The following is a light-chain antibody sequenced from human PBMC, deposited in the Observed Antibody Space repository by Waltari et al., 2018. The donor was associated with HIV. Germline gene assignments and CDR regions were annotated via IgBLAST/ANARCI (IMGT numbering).Light chain of an antibody. J-gene: IGLJ2*01. Sequence: QSALTQPASVSGSPGQSITISCTGTSSDVGAYMYVSWYQQHADKAPKLIIFEVSNLPSGLSTRFSGSKSGNTASLTISGLQTEDEADYYCASFTTNRILVFGGGTKVTVL. CDR2: EVS. CDR3: ASFTTNRILV. CDR1: SSDVGAYMY. V-gene: IGLV2-14*01.